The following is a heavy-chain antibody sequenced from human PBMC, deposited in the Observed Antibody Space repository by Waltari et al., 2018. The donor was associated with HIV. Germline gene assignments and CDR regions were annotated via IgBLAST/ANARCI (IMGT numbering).Heavy chain of an antibody. V-gene: IGHV3-33*04. Sequence: QVQLVESGGGVVQPGRSLRLSCAASGLSFSIYAMHWVRQAPCKGLECVAVIWSESTNNYYVDSVNGRFTVSRDNSENKVYLQMNSLRADDTAVYYCARGRGRAFDIWGQGTMVIVSS. CDR1: GLSFSIYA. CDR3: ARGRGRAFDI. J-gene: IGHJ3*02. D-gene: IGHD3-10*01. CDR2: IWSESTNN.